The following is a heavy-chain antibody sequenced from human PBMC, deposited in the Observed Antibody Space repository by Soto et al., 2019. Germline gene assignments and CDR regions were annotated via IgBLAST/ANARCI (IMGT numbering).Heavy chain of an antibody. CDR3: ARYSGKYQGPIDY. V-gene: IGHV3-33*01. CDR2: IWYDGSNK. CDR1: GFTFSSYG. Sequence: GGSLRLSCAASGFTFSSYGMHWVRQAPGKGLEWVAVIWYDGSNKYYADSVKGRFTISRDNSKNTLYLQMNSLRAEDTAVYYCARYSGKYQGPIDYWGQGTLVTVSS. D-gene: IGHD1-26*01. J-gene: IGHJ4*02.